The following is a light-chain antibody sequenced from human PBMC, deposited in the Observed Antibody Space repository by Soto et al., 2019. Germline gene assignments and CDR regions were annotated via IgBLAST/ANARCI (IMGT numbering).Light chain of an antibody. CDR2: GAS. CDR1: QSISSN. CDR3: QQYNDWPPKYT. V-gene: IGKV3-15*01. J-gene: IGKJ2*01. Sequence: EIVMTQSPATLSVSPGERVTLSCRASQSISSNLAWYQQKPGQAPRLLFYGASTRATGIPARFSGSGSGTEFILTISSLQSEDFALYYCQQYNDWPPKYTFGQGTKLEIK.